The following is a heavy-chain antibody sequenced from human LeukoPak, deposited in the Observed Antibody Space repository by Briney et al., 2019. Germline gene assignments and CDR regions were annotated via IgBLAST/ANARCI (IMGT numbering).Heavy chain of an antibody. D-gene: IGHD4-11*01. CDR1: GCSITSGRYY. CDR2: VYYSGST. V-gene: IGHV4-39*01. Sequence: SETLSLTCAVSGCSITSGRYYWGWIRQPPGKGLEWIVSVYYSGSTSYNPSLKSRVTISVDTSNNQFSLRLSSVTAADTAVYYCATNTSNTAFDYWGPGTLVTVS. CDR3: ATNTSNTAFDY. J-gene: IGHJ4*02.